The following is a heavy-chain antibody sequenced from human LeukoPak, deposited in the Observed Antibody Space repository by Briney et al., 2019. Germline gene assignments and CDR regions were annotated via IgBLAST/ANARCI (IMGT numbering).Heavy chain of an antibody. CDR2: MNPNSGNT. CDR1: GYTFTSYD. V-gene: IGHV1-8*01. CDR3: AKDRALSRDYYFDY. D-gene: IGHD2-2*01. J-gene: IGHJ4*02. Sequence: ASVKVSCKASGYTFTSYDINWVRQATGQGLEWMGRMNPNSGNTDYAQKFQGRVSMTRDTSISTAYMELSSLRAEDTAVYYCAKDRALSRDYYFDYWGQGTLVTVSS.